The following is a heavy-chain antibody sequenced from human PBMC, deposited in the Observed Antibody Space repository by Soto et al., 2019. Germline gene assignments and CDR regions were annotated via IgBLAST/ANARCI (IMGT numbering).Heavy chain of an antibody. Sequence: TCTVSGGSISSGDYYWSWIRQPPGKGLEWIGNIYYSGSTYYNPSLKSRVTISIDTSKNQFSLKLSSVTAADTAVYYCAGRKSSPYFDYWGQGTLVTVSS. J-gene: IGHJ4*02. V-gene: IGHV4-30-4*01. CDR2: IYYSGST. CDR1: GGSISSGDYY. CDR3: AGRKSSPYFDY. D-gene: IGHD3-10*01.